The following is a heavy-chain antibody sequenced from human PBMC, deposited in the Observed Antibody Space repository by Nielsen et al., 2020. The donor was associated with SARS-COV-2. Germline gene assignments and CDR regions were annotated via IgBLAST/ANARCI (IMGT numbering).Heavy chain of an antibody. J-gene: IGHJ3*02. Sequence: SETLSLTCSVSGAAVSSYYWTWIRQPPGKGLEWIGYIHHNGNINYNPSLKSRVTISMDTSTNQFYLELTSVTAADTAVYYCARHSPTAGEPHAFDIWGQGTMVTVSS. CDR2: IHHNGNI. CDR3: ARHSPTAGEPHAFDI. V-gene: IGHV4-59*08. D-gene: IGHD3-10*01. CDR1: GAAVSSYY.